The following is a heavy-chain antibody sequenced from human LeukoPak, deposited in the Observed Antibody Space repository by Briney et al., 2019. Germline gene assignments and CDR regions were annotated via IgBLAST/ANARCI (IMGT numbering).Heavy chain of an antibody. CDR3: ARDPHSSTLYYFDY. Sequence: SETLSLTCAVYGGSFSGYYWSWIRQLPGKGLEWIGEINHSGSTNYNPSLKSRVTISVDTSKNQFSLKLSSVTAADTAVYYCARDPHSSTLYYFDYWGQGTLVTVSS. CDR1: GGSFSGYY. CDR2: INHSGST. V-gene: IGHV4-34*01. J-gene: IGHJ4*02. D-gene: IGHD6-6*01.